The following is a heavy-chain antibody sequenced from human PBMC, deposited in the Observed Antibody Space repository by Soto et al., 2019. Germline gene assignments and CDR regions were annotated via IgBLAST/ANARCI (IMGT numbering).Heavy chain of an antibody. J-gene: IGHJ1*01. Sequence: QVQLVQSGAEVQKPGSSVKVSCKASGGTFSSYAISWVRQAPGQGLEWMGGIIPIFGTANYAQKFQGRVTITADESTSTAYMEVRSVRSEDTAVYYCEGPGGEMARITGSAHFQHWGWGTL. D-gene: IGHD5-12*01. V-gene: IGHV1-69*01. CDR2: IIPIFGTA. CDR1: GGTFSSYA. CDR3: EGPGGEMARITGSAHFQH.